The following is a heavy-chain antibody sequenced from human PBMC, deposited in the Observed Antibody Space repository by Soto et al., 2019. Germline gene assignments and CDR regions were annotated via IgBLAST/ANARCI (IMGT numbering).Heavy chain of an antibody. CDR1: GGSLSGYN. CDR3: ARAPPTARTYYYDSSGYSPLDY. Sequence: SETLSLTGAVYGGSLSGYNWNWIRQPPGKGLEWIGEIKHSGSTDYNPSLKSRVTISLDTSKNQFSLKLASVTAADTAVYYCARAPPTARTYYYDSSGYSPLDYWGQGTLVTVSS. D-gene: IGHD3-22*01. CDR2: IKHSGST. V-gene: IGHV4-34*01. J-gene: IGHJ4*02.